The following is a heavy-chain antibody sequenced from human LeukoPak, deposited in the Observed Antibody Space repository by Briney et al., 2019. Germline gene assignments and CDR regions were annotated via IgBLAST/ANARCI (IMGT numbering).Heavy chain of an antibody. V-gene: IGHV2-5*01. D-gene: IGHD3-22*01. Sequence: SGPTLVKPTQTLTLTCTLSGFSLSTSEVGVGWIRQPPGKALGWLALIYWNDDKRYSPSLKSRLTITKDTSENQVVLTMTNMDPVDTATYYCARLVDYYDSGGYYADYWGQGTLVTVSS. CDR2: IYWNDDK. J-gene: IGHJ4*02. CDR1: GFSLSTSEVG. CDR3: ARLVDYYDSGGYYADY.